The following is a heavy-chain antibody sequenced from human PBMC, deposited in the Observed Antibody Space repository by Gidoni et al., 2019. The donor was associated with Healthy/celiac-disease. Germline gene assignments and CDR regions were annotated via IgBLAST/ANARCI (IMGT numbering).Heavy chain of an antibody. CDR2: INPNSGGT. D-gene: IGHD2-2*01. CDR3: AREWWGIVVVPAASVGGYGMDV. Sequence: QVQLVQSGAEVKKPGASVKVSCTASGYTFTGSSMHWVRQAPGQGLEWMGWINPNSGGTNYAQKFQGRVTMTRDTSISTAYMELSRLRSDDTAVYYCAREWWGIVVVPAASVGGYGMDVWGQGTTVTVSS. J-gene: IGHJ6*02. V-gene: IGHV1-2*02. CDR1: GYTFTGSS.